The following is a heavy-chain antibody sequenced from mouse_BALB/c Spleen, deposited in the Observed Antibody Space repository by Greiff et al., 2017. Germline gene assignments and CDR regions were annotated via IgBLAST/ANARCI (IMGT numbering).Heavy chain of an antibody. V-gene: IGHV1-69*02. CDR3: ARGWSYPFAY. J-gene: IGHJ3*01. Sequence: QVQLQQPGAELVKPGASVKLSCKASGYTFTSYWMHWVKQRPGQGLEWIGEIDPSDSYTNYNQKFKGKATLTVDKSSSTTYMQRSSLTSEDSAVYYCARGWSYPFAYWGQGTLVTVSA. CDR1: GYTFTSYW. D-gene: IGHD1-1*02. CDR2: IDPSDSYT.